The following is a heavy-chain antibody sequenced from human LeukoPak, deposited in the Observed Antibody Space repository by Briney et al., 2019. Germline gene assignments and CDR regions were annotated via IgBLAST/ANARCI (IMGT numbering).Heavy chain of an antibody. CDR1: GYGFSDVY. D-gene: IGHD5/OR15-5a*01. CDR3: ATSSSVTHTRDP. CDR2: SNPHSGAT. J-gene: IGHJ5*02. V-gene: IGHV1-2*02. Sequence: ASVKVSCKASGYGFSDVYFNWVRQAPGQGLESMGWSNPHSGATNYAQRFQGRVSMDASMDTAYMELSRLTSDDTAVYYCATSSSVTHTRDPWGQGTLVTVSS.